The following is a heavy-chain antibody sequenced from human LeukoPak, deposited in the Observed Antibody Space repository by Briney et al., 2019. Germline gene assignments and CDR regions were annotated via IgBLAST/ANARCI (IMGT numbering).Heavy chain of an antibody. CDR2: INHSGST. J-gene: IGHJ6*03. CDR3: ASEWSPYSMDV. D-gene: IGHD1-26*01. V-gene: IGHV4-34*01. CDR1: GGSFSGYY. Sequence: SETLSLTCAVYGGSFSGYYLSWIRQPPGKGLEWIGEINHSGSTNYNPSLKSRVTISVDTSKNQFSLKLSFVTAADTAVDYCASEWSPYSMDVWGKGTTVTVSS.